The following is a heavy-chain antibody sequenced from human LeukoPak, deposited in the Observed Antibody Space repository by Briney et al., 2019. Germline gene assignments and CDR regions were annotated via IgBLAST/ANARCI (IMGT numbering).Heavy chain of an antibody. J-gene: IGHJ4*02. CDR1: GFTFSSYA. CDR2: ISGSGGST. V-gene: IGHV3-23*01. CDR3: AKVVGDYDFWSGYPYFDY. Sequence: SGGSLRLSCAASGFTFSSYAMSWVRQAPGKGLEWVSAISGSGGSTYYADSVKGRFTISRDNSKNTLYLQMNSLRAVDTAVYYCAKVVGDYDFWSGYPYFDYWGQGTLVTVSS. D-gene: IGHD3-3*01.